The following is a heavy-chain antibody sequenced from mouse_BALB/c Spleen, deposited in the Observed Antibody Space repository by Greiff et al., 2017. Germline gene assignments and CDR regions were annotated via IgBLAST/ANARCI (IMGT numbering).Heavy chain of an antibody. Sequence: EVKLVESGGGLVKPGGSLKLSCAASGFTFSSYTMSWVRRTPERRLEWVATISSGGSYTYYPDSVKGRFTISRDNAKNTLYLQMSSLKSEDTAMYYCTRDNTTVVARYFDVWGAGTTVTVSS. D-gene: IGHD1-1*01. J-gene: IGHJ1*01. CDR1: GFTFSSYT. CDR3: TRDNTTVVARYFDV. V-gene: IGHV5-6-4*01. CDR2: ISSGGSYT.